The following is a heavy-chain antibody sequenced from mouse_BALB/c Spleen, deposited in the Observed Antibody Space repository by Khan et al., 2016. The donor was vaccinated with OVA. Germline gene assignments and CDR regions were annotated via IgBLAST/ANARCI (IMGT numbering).Heavy chain of an antibody. Sequence: EVQLQESGPGLVKPSQSLSLTCPVTGYSITSGYAWNWIRQFPGNKLEWMGYISYSDFTNYNPSLKSRISITRDTYKNQFFLQLSSVTTEDTATYYCARSNYYGYYFDYWGQGATLTVSS. V-gene: IGHV3-2*02. CDR3: ARSNYYGYYFDY. CDR2: ISYSDFT. CDR1: GYSITSGYA. J-gene: IGHJ2*01. D-gene: IGHD1-1*01.